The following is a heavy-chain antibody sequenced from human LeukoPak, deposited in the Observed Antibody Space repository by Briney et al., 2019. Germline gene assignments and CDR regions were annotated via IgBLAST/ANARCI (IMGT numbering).Heavy chain of an antibody. CDR1: GFTFSSYG. CDR3: ARVRAGYCTSTSCYTGMDV. CDR2: ISYDGSNE. Sequence: GGSLRLSCAASGFTFSSYGMDWVRQAPGKGLEWVALISYDGSNEYYADSVRGRFTISRDNSKFTLYMQMNSLRAEDTAVYYCARVRAGYCTSTSCYTGMDVWGQGTTATVSS. J-gene: IGHJ6*02. V-gene: IGHV3-30*03. D-gene: IGHD2-2*01.